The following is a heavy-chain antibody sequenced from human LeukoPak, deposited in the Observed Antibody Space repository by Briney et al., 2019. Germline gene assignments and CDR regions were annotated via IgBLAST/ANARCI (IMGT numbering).Heavy chain of an antibody. Sequence: SETLSLTCTVSGGSISTYFWSWIRQPPGKGLEWIGYIYYSGSTNYNPSLKSRVTISLDTSKNQFSLKLSSVTAADTAVYYCARNYWGPTSSFDYWGQGTLVTVSS. J-gene: IGHJ4*02. CDR3: ARNYWGPTSSFDY. CDR2: IYYSGST. CDR1: GGSISTYF. D-gene: IGHD1-26*01. V-gene: IGHV4-59*01.